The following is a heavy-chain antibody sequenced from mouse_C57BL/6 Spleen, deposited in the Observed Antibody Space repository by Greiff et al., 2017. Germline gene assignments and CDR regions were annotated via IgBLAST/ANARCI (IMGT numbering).Heavy chain of an antibody. Sequence: QVQLKQSGPELVKPGASVKLSCKASGYTFTSYDINWVKQRPGQGLEWIGWIYPRDGSTKYNEKFKGKATLTVDTSSSTAYMELHSLTSEDSAVYFCAREGYYSNYDYAMDYWGQGTSVTVSS. J-gene: IGHJ4*01. CDR2: IYPRDGST. CDR1: GYTFTSYD. D-gene: IGHD2-5*01. V-gene: IGHV1-85*01. CDR3: AREGYYSNYDYAMDY.